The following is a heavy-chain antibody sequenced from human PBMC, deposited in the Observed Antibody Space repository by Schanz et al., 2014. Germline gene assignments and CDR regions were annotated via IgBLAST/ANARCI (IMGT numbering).Heavy chain of an antibody. J-gene: IGHJ4*02. CDR1: GGSINNYF. Sequence: QVHLQESGPGLVKPSETLSVTCTVSGGSINNYFWTWIRQPAGKGLEWIGRIYSNGISHYNPALVSRVTMSADASKNNFLQIQTPVPPADTAIYYCVRVKGEHSGHDYIVYWGQGIQVTVSP. CDR3: VRVKGEHSGHDYIVY. CDR2: IYSNGIS. D-gene: IGHD5-12*01. V-gene: IGHV4-4*07.